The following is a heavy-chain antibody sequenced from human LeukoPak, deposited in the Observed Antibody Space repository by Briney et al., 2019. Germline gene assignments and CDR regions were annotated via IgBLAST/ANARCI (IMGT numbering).Heavy chain of an antibody. CDR1: GYTFTGYY. CDR2: INPNSGGT. D-gene: IGHD6-13*01. J-gene: IGHJ4*02. CDR3: ARDYVGSSSWYDY. V-gene: IGHV1-2*02. Sequence: ASVKVSCKASGYTFTGYYMHWVRQAPGQGLEWMGWINPNSGGTNYAQKSQGRVTMTRATSISTAYMELSRLRSDDTAVYYCARDYVGSSSWYDYWGQGTLVTVSS.